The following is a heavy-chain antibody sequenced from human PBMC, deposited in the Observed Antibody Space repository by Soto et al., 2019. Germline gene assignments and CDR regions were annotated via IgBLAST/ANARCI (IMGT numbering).Heavy chain of an antibody. Sequence: SETLSLTCAVYGGSFSGYYWSWIRQPPGKGLEWIGEINHSGSTNYNPSLKSRVTISVDTSKNQFSLKLSSVTAADTAVYYCARGRCSGGSCYSSSVEGYFDYWGQGTLVTVSS. CDR3: ARGRCSGGSCYSSSVEGYFDY. CDR1: GGSFSGYY. V-gene: IGHV4-34*01. D-gene: IGHD2-15*01. CDR2: INHSGST. J-gene: IGHJ4*02.